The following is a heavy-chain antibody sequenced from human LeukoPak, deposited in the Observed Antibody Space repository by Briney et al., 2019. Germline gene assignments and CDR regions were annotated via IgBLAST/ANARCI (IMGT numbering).Heavy chain of an antibody. CDR1: GVTFGSYG. J-gene: IGHJ4*02. D-gene: IGHD4-17*01. Sequence: GGSLRLSCAASGVTFGSYGMHWVRQPPGKGLDWVAFVRYDGSNPYYSASVKGRFTISRDNSKNTVLLQMNNLRLEDAAVYYCARGSRYGDYPYYCDFWGQGTLVTVSS. CDR3: ARGSRYGDYPYYCDF. CDR2: VRYDGSNP. V-gene: IGHV3-30*02.